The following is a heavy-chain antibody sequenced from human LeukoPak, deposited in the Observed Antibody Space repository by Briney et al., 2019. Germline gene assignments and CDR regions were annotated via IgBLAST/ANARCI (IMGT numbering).Heavy chain of an antibody. Sequence: SGTLSLTCAVSGGSITTTNWWTWVRLSPGKGLEWIGDIYYTGTINYNPSLKSRVTISVDTSKNQFSLKMNPVTAADTAVYYCARGQWFRAFWSRGTPVTVSS. V-gene: IGHV4-4*02. J-gene: IGHJ4*02. CDR1: GGSITTTNW. CDR2: IYYTGTI. D-gene: IGHD3-10*01. CDR3: ARGQWFRAF.